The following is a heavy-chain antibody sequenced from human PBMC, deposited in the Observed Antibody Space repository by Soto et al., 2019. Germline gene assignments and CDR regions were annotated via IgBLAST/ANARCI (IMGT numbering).Heavy chain of an antibody. J-gene: IGHJ4*02. D-gene: IGHD2-2*01. Sequence: GGSLRLSCAASGFTFSSYWMSWVRQAPGKGLEWVANIKQDGSEKYYVDSVKGRFTISRDNAKNSLYLQMNSLRAEDTAVYYCARDIVVVPAAEYYFDYWGQGALVTVSS. CDR2: IKQDGSEK. CDR3: ARDIVVVPAAEYYFDY. V-gene: IGHV3-7*01. CDR1: GFTFSSYW.